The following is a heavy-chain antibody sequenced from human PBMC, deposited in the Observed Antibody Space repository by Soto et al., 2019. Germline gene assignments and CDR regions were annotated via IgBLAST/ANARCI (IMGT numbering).Heavy chain of an antibody. D-gene: IGHD5-12*01. Sequence: ASVKVSCKASGYTFTSYAMHWMRQAPGQRLGWMGWINAGNGNTKYSQKFQGRVTITRDTSASTAYMELSSLRSEDTAVYYCARDPSSGYDSAGYFDYWGQGTPVTVSS. J-gene: IGHJ4*02. CDR1: GYTFTSYA. V-gene: IGHV1-3*01. CDR3: ARDPSSGYDSAGYFDY. CDR2: INAGNGNT.